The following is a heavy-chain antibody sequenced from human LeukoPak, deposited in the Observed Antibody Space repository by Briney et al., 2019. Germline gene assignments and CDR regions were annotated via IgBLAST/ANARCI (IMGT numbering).Heavy chain of an antibody. CDR2: ISAYNGNT. J-gene: IGHJ4*02. V-gene: IGHV1-18*04. CDR3: ARGRAERSLDY. CDR1: GYTFTGYY. Sequence: ASVKVSCKASGYTFTGYYMHWVRQAPGQGLEWMAWISAYNGNTNYAQKFQARVTMTTDTSTSTAYMELRTLRSDDTAVYYCARGRAERSLDYWGQGTLVTVSS.